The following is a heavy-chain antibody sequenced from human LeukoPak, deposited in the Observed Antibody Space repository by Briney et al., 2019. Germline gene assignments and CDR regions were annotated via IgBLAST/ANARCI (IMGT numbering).Heavy chain of an antibody. CDR1: GYTFTSYG. Sequence: ASVKVSCKASGYTFTSYGISWVRQAPGQGLERMGWISAYNGYTKAAQKFQDRFIMTTDTSTNTAYMELRSLTSDDTAVYFCARRSPTTETTDPFQHWGQGTLVSVS. V-gene: IGHV1-18*01. D-gene: IGHD4-11*01. J-gene: IGHJ1*01. CDR3: ARRSPTTETTDPFQH. CDR2: ISAYNGYT.